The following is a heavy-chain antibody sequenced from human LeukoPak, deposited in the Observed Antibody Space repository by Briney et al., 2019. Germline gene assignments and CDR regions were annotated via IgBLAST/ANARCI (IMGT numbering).Heavy chain of an antibody. CDR3: ARQKGSLGYFDY. Sequence: GGSLRLSCAASGFTFSSYSMNWVRQAPGKGLEWVSYISSSGSTIYYADSVKGRFTISRDNAKNSLYLQMNSLRAEDTAVYYCARQKGSLGYFDYWGQGTLVTVSS. V-gene: IGHV3-48*04. CDR1: GFTFSSYS. D-gene: IGHD6-13*01. J-gene: IGHJ4*02. CDR2: ISSSGSTI.